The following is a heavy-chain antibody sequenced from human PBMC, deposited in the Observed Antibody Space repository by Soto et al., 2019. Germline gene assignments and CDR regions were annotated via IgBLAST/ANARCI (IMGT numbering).Heavy chain of an antibody. CDR2: ISGSGGST. V-gene: IGHV3-23*01. CDR3: AKGKLEYSSPGVEDYYYYGMDV. D-gene: IGHD6-6*01. Sequence: GGSLRLSCAASGFTFSSYAMSWVRQAPGKGLEWVSAISGSGGSTYYADSVKGRFTISRDNSKNTLYLQMNSLRAEDTAVYYCAKGKLEYSSPGVEDYYYYGMDVWGQGTTVTVSS. J-gene: IGHJ6*02. CDR1: GFTFSSYA.